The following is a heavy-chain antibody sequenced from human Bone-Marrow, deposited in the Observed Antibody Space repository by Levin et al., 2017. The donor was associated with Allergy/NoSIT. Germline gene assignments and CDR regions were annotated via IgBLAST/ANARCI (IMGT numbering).Heavy chain of an antibody. CDR1: GYTFTGYY. J-gene: IGHJ6*02. Sequence: ASVKVSCKASGYTFTGYYMHWVRQAPGQGLEWMGWINPNSGGTNYAQKFQGRVTMTRDTSISTAYMELSRLRSDDTAVYYCAREGQLVLFDPYGMDVWGQGTTVTVSS. CDR2: INPNSGGT. V-gene: IGHV1-2*02. CDR3: AREGQLVLFDPYGMDV. D-gene: IGHD6-6*01.